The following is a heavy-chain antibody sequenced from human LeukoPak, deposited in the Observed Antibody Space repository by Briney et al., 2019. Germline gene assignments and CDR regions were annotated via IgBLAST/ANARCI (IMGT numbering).Heavy chain of an antibody. D-gene: IGHD3-10*01. CDR3: ARGTSGDLKYNWFDP. V-gene: IGHV3-23*01. Sequence: GGSLRLSCAASGFTFSGYAMNWVRQAPGKGLEWVSTISGSGGSTYFADSVKGRFTISRDNSKNTLYLQMHSLRAEDMAVYYCARGTSGDLKYNWFDPWGQGTLVTVSS. CDR2: ISGSGGST. J-gene: IGHJ5*02. CDR1: GFTFSGYA.